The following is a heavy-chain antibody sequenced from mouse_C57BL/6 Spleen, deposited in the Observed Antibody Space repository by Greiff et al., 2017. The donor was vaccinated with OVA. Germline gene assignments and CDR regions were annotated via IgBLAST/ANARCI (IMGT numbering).Heavy chain of an antibody. D-gene: IGHD1-1*01. V-gene: IGHV1-15*01. CDR3: TRGGSSY. CDR1: GYTFTDYE. J-gene: IGHJ2*01. Sequence: QVQLKESGAELVRPGASVTLSCKASGYTFTDYEMHWVKQTPVHGLEWIGAIDPETGGTAYNQKFKGKAILTADKSSSTAYMELRSLTSGDSAVYYCTRGGSSYWGQGTTLTVSS. CDR2: IDPETGGT.